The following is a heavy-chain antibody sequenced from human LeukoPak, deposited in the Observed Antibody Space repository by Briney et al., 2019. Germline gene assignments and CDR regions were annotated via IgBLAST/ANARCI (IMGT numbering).Heavy chain of an antibody. D-gene: IGHD4-17*01. CDR1: GFTFSGSA. CDR2: IRSKANSYAT. J-gene: IGHJ4*02. V-gene: IGHV3-73*01. Sequence: GGSLRLSCAASGFTFSGSAMHWVRQASGKGLEWVGRIRSKANSYATAYAASVKGRFTISRDDSKNTAYPQMNSLKPEDTAVYYCTLFGDYEAYWGQGTLVTVSS. CDR3: TLFGDYEAY.